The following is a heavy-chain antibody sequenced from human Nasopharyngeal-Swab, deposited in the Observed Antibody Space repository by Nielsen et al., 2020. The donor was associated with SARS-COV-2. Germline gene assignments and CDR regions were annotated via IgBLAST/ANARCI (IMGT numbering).Heavy chain of an antibody. CDR3: SKDYDGSLGWDDY. Sequence: SETLSLTCAVYGGSFSGYYWSWIRQPPGKGLEWIGEINHSGSTNYNPSLKSRVTISRDTSKNQFSLRLTSVTAADTAVYYCSKDYDGSLGWDDYWGQGTVVTVSS. CDR2: INHSGST. V-gene: IGHV4-34*01. J-gene: IGHJ4*02. CDR1: GGSFSGYY. D-gene: IGHD3-10*01.